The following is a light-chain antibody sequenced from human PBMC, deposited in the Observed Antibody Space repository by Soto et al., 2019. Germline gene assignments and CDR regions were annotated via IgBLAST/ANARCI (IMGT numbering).Light chain of an antibody. CDR2: EVS. CDR1: SSDVGGYNY. Sequence: QSVLTQPASVSGSPGQSITISCTGTSSDVGGYNYVSWYQQHPGKAPKLMIYEVSNRPSGXXXXFSGSKSGNTASLTISGXXXXXXXXXYCSSYTSSSTPYVFGTGTKLTVL. CDR3: SSYTSSSTPYV. V-gene: IGLV2-14*01. J-gene: IGLJ1*01.